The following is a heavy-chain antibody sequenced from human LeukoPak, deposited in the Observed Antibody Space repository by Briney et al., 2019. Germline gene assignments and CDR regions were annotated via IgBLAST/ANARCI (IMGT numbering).Heavy chain of an antibody. D-gene: IGHD5-18*01. J-gene: IGHJ4*02. Sequence: SETLSLTCTVSGGSISSGSYYWSWIRQPPGKGLEWIGEINHSGSTNYNPSLKSRVTISVDTSKNQFSLKLSSVTAADTAVYYCARGNSYGYRIVDYWGQGTLVTVSS. CDR1: GGSISSGSYY. CDR3: ARGNSYGYRIVDY. CDR2: INHSGST. V-gene: IGHV4-39*07.